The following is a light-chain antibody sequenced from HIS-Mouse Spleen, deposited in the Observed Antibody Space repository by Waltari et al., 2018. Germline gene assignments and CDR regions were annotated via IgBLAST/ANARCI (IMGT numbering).Light chain of an antibody. CDR3: SSYTSSSFNVV. V-gene: IGLV2-14*03. J-gene: IGLJ2*01. Sequence: QSALTQPASVSGSPGQSITISCTGTSSDVGGYNYVSWYQQHPGKAPKLMIYDVSNRPSGVSTRFSGSKSDTTASLTISGLQAEDEADYYCSSYTSSSFNVVFGGGTKLTVL. CDR1: SSDVGGYNY. CDR2: DVS.